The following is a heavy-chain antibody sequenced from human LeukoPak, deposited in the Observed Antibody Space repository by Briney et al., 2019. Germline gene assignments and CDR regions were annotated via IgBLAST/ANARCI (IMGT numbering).Heavy chain of an antibody. D-gene: IGHD6-19*01. CDR2: ISGSGGST. CDR3: AKSPSSGWYLFGY. V-gene: IGHV3-23*01. Sequence: GGSLRLSCAASGFTFSSYAMSWVRQAPGKGLEWVSAISGSGGSTYYADSVKGRFTISRDNSKSTLYLQMNSLRAEDTAVYYCAKSPSSGWYLFGYWGQGTLVTVSS. J-gene: IGHJ4*02. CDR1: GFTFSSYA.